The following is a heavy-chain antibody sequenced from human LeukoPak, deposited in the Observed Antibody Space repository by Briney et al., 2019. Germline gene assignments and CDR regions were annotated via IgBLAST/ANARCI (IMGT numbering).Heavy chain of an antibody. D-gene: IGHD1-26*01. CDR2: INQDGNDK. J-gene: IGHJ4*02. Sequence: GGSLRLSCADSGFIFSTYWMTWVRQAPGKGLEWVANINQDGNDKYYVDSVKGRFTISRDNAKNSLYLQMNSLRVEDTAVYYCARDRSLGCDHWGQGTLVTVSS. CDR1: GFIFSTYW. V-gene: IGHV3-7*03. CDR3: ARDRSLGCDH.